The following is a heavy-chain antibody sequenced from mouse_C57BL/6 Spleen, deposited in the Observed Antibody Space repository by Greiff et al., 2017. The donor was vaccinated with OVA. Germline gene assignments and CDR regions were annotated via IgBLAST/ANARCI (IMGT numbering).Heavy chain of an antibody. Sequence: EVQLVESGGGLVKPGGSLKLSCAASGFTFSSYAMSWVRQTPEKRLEWVATISDGGSYTYYPDNVKGRFTISRDNAKNNLYLQMSHLKSEDTAMYYCARDRELTGTGFAYWGQGTLVTVSA. V-gene: IGHV5-4*01. CDR3: ARDRELTGTGFAY. CDR1: GFTFSSYA. CDR2: ISDGGSYT. D-gene: IGHD4-1*01. J-gene: IGHJ3*01.